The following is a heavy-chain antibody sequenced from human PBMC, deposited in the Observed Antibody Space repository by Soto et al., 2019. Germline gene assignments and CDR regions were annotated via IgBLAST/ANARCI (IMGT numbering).Heavy chain of an antibody. CDR1: GGSFSGYY. CDR3: ARRPPEIYYGSGSYYGGSIWFDP. CDR2: INHSGST. V-gene: IGHV4-34*01. J-gene: IGHJ5*02. Sequence: NPSETLSLTCAVYGGSFSGYYWSWIRQPPGKGLEWIGEINHSGSTNYNPSLKSRVTISVDTSKNQFSLKLSSVTAADTAVYYCARRPPEIYYGSGSYYGGSIWFDPWGQGTLVTVSS. D-gene: IGHD3-10*01.